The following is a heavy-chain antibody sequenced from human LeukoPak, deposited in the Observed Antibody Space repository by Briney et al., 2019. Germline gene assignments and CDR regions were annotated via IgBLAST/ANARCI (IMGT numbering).Heavy chain of an antibody. J-gene: IGHJ6*03. D-gene: IGHD2-2*02. V-gene: IGHV1-2*02. CDR3: ARPTLDCCCTGTTDYYYMDV. CDR2: INPNSGGT. Sequence: ASVKVSCKASGYTFTGYYMHWVRQAPGQGLEWMGWINPNSGGTNYAQKFQGRVTMTRDTSISTAYMELSRLRSDDTAVYYCARPTLDCCCTGTTDYYYMDVWGKGTTVTVSS. CDR1: GYTFTGYY.